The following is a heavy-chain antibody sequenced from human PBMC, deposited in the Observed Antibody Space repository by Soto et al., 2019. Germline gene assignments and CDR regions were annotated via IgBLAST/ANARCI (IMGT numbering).Heavy chain of an antibody. J-gene: IGHJ4*02. CDR2: IIPNFGTT. Sequence: QVQLVQSGAEVKKPGSSVKVSCKASGGSFSNFVISWVRQAPGQGLEWMGGIIPNFGTTNYAQKFQGKVTITAEETTRTAYLELSGLTSEDTSVYYCARDVGVEATISYWGQATLVTASS. V-gene: IGHV1-69*01. CDR1: GGSFSNFV. D-gene: IGHD5-12*01. CDR3: ARDVGVEATISY.